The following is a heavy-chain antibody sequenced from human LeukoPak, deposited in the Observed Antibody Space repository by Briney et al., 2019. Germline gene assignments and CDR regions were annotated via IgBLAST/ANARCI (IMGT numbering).Heavy chain of an antibody. CDR1: GFNLSNSN. D-gene: IGHD5-18*01. J-gene: IGHJ4*02. CDR3: ARDPTRGYNYGYLDY. Sequence: PGGSLRLSCAASGFNLSNSNMNWVRQAPGKGLEWLAVISEDGSRRHFAGSVEGRFNISRDTVDDTLFLHLNSLRVEDTAVYYCARDPTRGYNYGYLDYWGQGALVAVSS. CDR2: ISEDGSRR. V-gene: IGHV3-30*03.